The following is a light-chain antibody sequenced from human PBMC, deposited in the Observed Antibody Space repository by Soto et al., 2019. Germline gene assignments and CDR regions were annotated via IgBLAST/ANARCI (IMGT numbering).Light chain of an antibody. CDR2: GNT. V-gene: IGLV1-40*01. CDR1: SSNIGARHD. J-gene: IGLJ3*02. CDR3: QSYDTSLTACV. Sequence: QSVLTQPPSVSGAPGQRVTISCTGSSSNIGARHDVHWYQQLPGTAPKLLIYGNTNLPSGVPDRFSASKSGTSASLAITGLQAKDEADYYCQSYDTSLTACVFGGGTKLTVL.